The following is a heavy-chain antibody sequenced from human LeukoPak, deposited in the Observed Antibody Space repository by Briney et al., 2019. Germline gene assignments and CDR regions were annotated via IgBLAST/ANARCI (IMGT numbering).Heavy chain of an antibody. J-gene: IGHJ4*02. D-gene: IGHD6-13*01. CDR2: IWNDGSYK. CDR3: AKVVQYTASTGTGLDY. V-gene: IGHV3-33*06. CDR1: GFTFFNYG. Sequence: GGSLRLSCAASGFTFFNYGMHWVRQAPDKGLDWVAVIWNDGSYKYYADPVKGRFTISRDNPKSTLYLQMNSLRAEDTAIYYCAKVVQYTASTGTGLDYWGQGTLVTVSS.